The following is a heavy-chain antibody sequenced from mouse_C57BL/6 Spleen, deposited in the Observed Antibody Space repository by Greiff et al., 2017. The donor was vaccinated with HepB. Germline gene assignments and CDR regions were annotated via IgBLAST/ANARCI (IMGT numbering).Heavy chain of an antibody. CDR2: IDPETGGT. Sequence: VQLQQSGAELVRPGASVTLSCKASGYTFTDYEMHWVKQTPVHGLEWIGAIDPETGGTAYNQKFKGKAILTADKSSSTAYMELRSLTSEDSAVYYGTGLGEGNYFDYWGQGTTLTVSS. V-gene: IGHV1-15*01. CDR1: GYTFTDYE. CDR3: TGLGEGNYFDY. D-gene: IGHD3-3*01. J-gene: IGHJ2*01.